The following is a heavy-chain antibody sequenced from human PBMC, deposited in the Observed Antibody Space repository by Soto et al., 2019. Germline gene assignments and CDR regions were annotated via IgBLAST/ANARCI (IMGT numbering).Heavy chain of an antibody. V-gene: IGHV4-39*01. D-gene: IGHD6-13*01. J-gene: IGHJ1*01. CDR1: GGSIGSIIYS. Sequence: SEPPSLTGTLPGGSIGSIIYSWGWIRQPPGKGLEWIGSIYYSGSTYYNPSLKSRVTISVDTSKNQFSLKLSSVTAADTAVYYCARRQSSSWYGLWGQG. CDR3: ARRQSSSWYGL. CDR2: IYYSGST.